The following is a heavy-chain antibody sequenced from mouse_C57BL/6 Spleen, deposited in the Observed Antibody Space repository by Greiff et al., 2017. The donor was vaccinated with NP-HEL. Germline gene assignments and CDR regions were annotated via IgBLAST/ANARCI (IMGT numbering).Heavy chain of an antibody. D-gene: IGHD1-1*01. Sequence: EVKLVESGGDLVKPGGSLKLSCAASGFTFSSYGMSWVRQTPDKRLEWVATISSGGSYTYYLDSVKGRFTISRDNAKNTLYLQMSSLKSEDTAMYYCARQGDYYGSSRFYFDYWGQGTTLTVSS. CDR3: ARQGDYYGSSRFYFDY. J-gene: IGHJ2*01. CDR2: ISSGGSYT. V-gene: IGHV5-6*01. CDR1: GFTFSSYG.